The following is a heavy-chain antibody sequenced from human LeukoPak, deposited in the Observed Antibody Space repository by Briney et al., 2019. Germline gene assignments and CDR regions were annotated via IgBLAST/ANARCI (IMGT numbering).Heavy chain of an antibody. CDR1: GFTFSTFA. CDR3: AKAFSAYENWPPNWFDP. Sequence: PGGSLRLSCAASGFTFSTFAMSWVRQAPGKGLDWVSAISGSGGGTYYADAVKGRLTISRDNSKTTLYLQMSSLRAEDTAVYYCAKAFSAYENWPPNWFDPWGQGTLVTVSS. CDR2: ISGSGGGT. J-gene: IGHJ5*02. V-gene: IGHV3-23*01. D-gene: IGHD5-12*01.